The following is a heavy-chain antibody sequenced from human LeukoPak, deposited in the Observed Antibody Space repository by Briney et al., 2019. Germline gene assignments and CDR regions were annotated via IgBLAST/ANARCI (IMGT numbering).Heavy chain of an antibody. Sequence: SETLSLTCTVSGGSFNSGDYYWSWIRQPPGKGLEWIGYIYYSGSTYYNPSLKSRLTISVDTSKNQFSLKLSSVTAADTAVYYCARSDDSSGYYQGNWFNPWGQGTLVTVSS. CDR2: IYYSGST. D-gene: IGHD3-22*01. V-gene: IGHV4-30-4*02. CDR1: GGSFNSGDYY. J-gene: IGHJ5*02. CDR3: ARSDDSSGYYQGNWFNP.